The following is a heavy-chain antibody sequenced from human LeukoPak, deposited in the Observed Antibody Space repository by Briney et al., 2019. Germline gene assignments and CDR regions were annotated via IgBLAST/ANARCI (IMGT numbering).Heavy chain of an antibody. CDR1: GFTFSSYA. D-gene: IGHD4-17*01. J-gene: IGHJ4*02. Sequence: PGGSLRLSCAASGFTFSSYAMHWVRQAPGKGLEWVAVISYDGSNKYYADSVKGRFTISRGNSKNTLYLQMNSLRAEDTAVYYCARESPSGDYEFDYWGQGTLVTVSS. V-gene: IGHV3-30-3*01. CDR2: ISYDGSNK. CDR3: ARESPSGDYEFDY.